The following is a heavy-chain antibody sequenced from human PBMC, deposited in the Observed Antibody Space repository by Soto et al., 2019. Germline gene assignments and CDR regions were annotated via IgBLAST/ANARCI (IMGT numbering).Heavy chain of an antibody. CDR1: GGSVSGYY. CDR2: INHSGST. CDR3: ARGRLDSLQFNYGMDV. Sequence: LSLTCAVYGGSVSGYYWSWIRQPPGKGLEWIGEINHSGSTNYNPSLKSRVTISVDTSKNQFSLKLSSVTAADTAVYYCARGRLDSLQFNYGMDVWGQGTTVTVSS. J-gene: IGHJ6*02. V-gene: IGHV4-34*01. D-gene: IGHD4-4*01.